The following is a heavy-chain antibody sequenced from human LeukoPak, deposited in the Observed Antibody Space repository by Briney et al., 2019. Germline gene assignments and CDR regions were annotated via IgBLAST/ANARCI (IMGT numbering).Heavy chain of an antibody. D-gene: IGHD3-22*01. CDR1: GFTFSSYG. CDR2: ISVSGGST. Sequence: GGSLRLSCAASGFTFSSYGMSWVRQAPGKGLEWVAAISVSGGSTYYADFVKGRFTISRDNSKNTLYLQMNSLRAEDTAVYYCANPKFDSSGYYLLPFDYWGQGTLVTVSS. J-gene: IGHJ4*02. CDR3: ANPKFDSSGYYLLPFDY. V-gene: IGHV3-23*01.